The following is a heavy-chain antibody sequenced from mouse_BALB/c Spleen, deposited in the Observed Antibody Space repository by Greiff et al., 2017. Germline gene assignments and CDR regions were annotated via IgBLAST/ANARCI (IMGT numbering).Heavy chain of an antibody. CDR1: GYAFTNYL. D-gene: IGHD2-1*01. Sequence: VQLQQSGAELVRPGTSVKVSCKASGYAFTNYLIEWVKQRPGQGLEWIGVINPGSGGTNYNEKFKGKVTLTADKSSSTAYMQLSSLTSDDSAVYFCARSTRGGFAYWGQGTLVTVSA. CDR3: ARSTRGGFAY. J-gene: IGHJ3*01. CDR2: INPGSGGT. V-gene: IGHV1-54*01.